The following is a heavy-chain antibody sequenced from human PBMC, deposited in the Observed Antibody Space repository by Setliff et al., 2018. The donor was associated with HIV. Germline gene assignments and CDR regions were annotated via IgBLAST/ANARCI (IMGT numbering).Heavy chain of an antibody. CDR1: GGTFSSYA. V-gene: IGHV1-46*01. CDR2: INPSGGAT. D-gene: IGHD4-4*01. Sequence: GASVKVSCKASGGTFSSYAITWVRQAPGQGLEWMGIINPSGGATSYAQRFQERVTITRDMSTSTAYMEMSSLRSDDTAVYYCAKRKGNYDYYFDYWGQGTLVTVSS. J-gene: IGHJ4*02. CDR3: AKRKGNYDYYFDY.